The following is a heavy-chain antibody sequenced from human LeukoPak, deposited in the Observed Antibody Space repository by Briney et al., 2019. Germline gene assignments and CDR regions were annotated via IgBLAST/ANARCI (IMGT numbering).Heavy chain of an antibody. J-gene: IGHJ3*02. V-gene: IGHV3-48*04. CDR3: SRDPRLLDI. CDR1: GFTFSSYW. CDR2: ISGSGGIV. Sequence: TGGSLRLSCAVSGFTFSSYWMSWVRQAPGKGLECISYISGSGGIVNYADSVKGRFTISRDNAKNSLFLQMNSLRAEDRAIYYCSRDPRLLDIWGRGTMVTISS. D-gene: IGHD2-15*01.